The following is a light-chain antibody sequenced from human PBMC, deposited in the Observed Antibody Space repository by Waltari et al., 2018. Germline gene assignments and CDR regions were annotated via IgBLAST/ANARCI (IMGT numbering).Light chain of an antibody. V-gene: IGLV2-11*01. J-gene: IGLJ2*01. CDR3: CSYAGSYTFVV. CDR1: SSDVGGYNS. CDR2: DVS. Sequence: QSALTQPRSVSGSPGQSVTISCTGTSSDVGGYNSFSRYQQPPGKAPKRMIYDVSKRPSGVPDRFSGSKSGNTASLTISGLQAEDEADYYCCSYAGSYTFVVFGGGTKLTVL.